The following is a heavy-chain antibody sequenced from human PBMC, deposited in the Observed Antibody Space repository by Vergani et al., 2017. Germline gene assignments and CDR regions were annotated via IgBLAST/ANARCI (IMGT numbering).Heavy chain of an antibody. V-gene: IGHV3-33*01. D-gene: IGHD1-14*01. Sequence: QVQLVESEGGVVQPGRSLTLSCVASGFTFSSHGMHWVRQAPGKGLEWVAVIWYDGSNKYYGDSVKGRFTISRDNSKNTLYLQMNSLRVEDTAVYYCARDLRLLYNRFDPWGQGTLVTVS. CDR2: IWYDGSNK. CDR3: ARDLRLLYNRFDP. CDR1: GFTFSSHG. J-gene: IGHJ5*02.